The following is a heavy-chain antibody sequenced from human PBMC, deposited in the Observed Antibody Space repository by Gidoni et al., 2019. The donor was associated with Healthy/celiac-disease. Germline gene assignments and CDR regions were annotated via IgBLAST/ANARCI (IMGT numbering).Heavy chain of an antibody. CDR3: AKDGPFEYSSSPGWYFDL. V-gene: IGHV3-9*01. CDR2: ISWNSGSI. J-gene: IGHJ2*01. Sequence: EVQLVESGGGLVQPGRSLRLSCAASGFTFVDYAMPWVRQAPGKGLVWVSGISWNSGSIGYADSVKGRFTISRDNAKNSLYLQMNSLGAEDTALYYCAKDGPFEYSSSPGWYFDLWGRGTLVTVSS. CDR1: GFTFVDYA. D-gene: IGHD6-6*01.